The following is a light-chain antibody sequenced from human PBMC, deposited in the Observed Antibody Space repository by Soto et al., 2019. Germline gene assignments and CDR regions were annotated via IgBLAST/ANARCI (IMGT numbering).Light chain of an antibody. CDR1: SCNIGSNT. CDR3: AAWDDSMNGHVV. V-gene: IGLV1-44*01. J-gene: IGLJ2*01. Sequence: QSALTQPPSASGTPGQRVTISCSGSSCNIGSNTVNWYQQLPGTAPTLLIYSNNQRPSGVPDRFSGSKSGTSASLAISSLQSEDEADYYCAAWDDSMNGHVVFGGGTKLTVL. CDR2: SNN.